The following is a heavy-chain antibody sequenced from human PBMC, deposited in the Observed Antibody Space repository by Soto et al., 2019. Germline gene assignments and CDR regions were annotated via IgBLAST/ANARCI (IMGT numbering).Heavy chain of an antibody. Sequence: EVQLVESGGGLVKPGGSLRLPCAAPGFTFSTAWISWVRQAPGKGLEWVGRIKSKTDGGTTDYAAPVKGRFTISRDDSKNTLYLQMNSLKTEDTAVYYCTTIEVYGSGSYYSAFDYWGQGTLVTVSS. CDR1: GFTFSTAW. CDR2: IKSKTDGGTT. J-gene: IGHJ4*02. V-gene: IGHV3-15*01. D-gene: IGHD3-10*01. CDR3: TTIEVYGSGSYYSAFDY.